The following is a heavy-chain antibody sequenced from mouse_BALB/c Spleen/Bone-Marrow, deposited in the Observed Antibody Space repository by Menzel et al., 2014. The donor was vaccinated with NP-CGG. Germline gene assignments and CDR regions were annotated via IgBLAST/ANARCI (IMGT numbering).Heavy chain of an antibody. CDR3: ARGNGFAY. CDR1: GFTFSSYT. CDR2: ISNGGGST. J-gene: IGHJ3*01. Sequence: LVESGGGLVQPGGSLKLSCAASGFTFSSYTMSWVRQTPEKRLDWVAYISNGGGSTYYPDTVKGRFTISRDNAKNTLYLQMSSLKSEDTAMYYCARGNGFAYWGQGTLVTVSA. V-gene: IGHV5-12-2*01.